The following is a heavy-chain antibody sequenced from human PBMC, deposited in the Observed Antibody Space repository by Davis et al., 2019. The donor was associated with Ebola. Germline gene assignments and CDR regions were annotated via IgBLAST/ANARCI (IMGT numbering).Heavy chain of an antibody. J-gene: IGHJ1*01. CDR3: ARGERWQEYFQH. V-gene: IGHV3-11*06. D-gene: IGHD4-23*01. CDR1: GFTFSDYY. Sequence: GESLKISCAASGFTFSDYYMSWIRQAPGKGLEWVSYISSSSNYTNYADSVKGRFTISRDNAKNSLYLQMNSLRAEDTAVYYCARGERWQEYFQHWGQGTLVTVSS. CDR2: ISSSSNYT.